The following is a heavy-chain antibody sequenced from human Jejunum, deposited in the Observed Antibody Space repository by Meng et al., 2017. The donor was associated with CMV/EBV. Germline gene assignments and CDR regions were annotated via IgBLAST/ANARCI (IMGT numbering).Heavy chain of an antibody. CDR2: MFYDGTKR. J-gene: IGHJ4*02. V-gene: IGHV3-33*06. CDR3: AKDNRAFALDY. D-gene: IGHD3-16*02. Sequence: SCAASGFTFTTYNFHWVRQAPGKGLEWVAFMFYDGTKRTYADSVRGRFTVSRDNSKDTVHLQMDSLRAEDTAVYYCAKDNRAFALDYWGQGTLVTVSS. CDR1: GFTFTTYN.